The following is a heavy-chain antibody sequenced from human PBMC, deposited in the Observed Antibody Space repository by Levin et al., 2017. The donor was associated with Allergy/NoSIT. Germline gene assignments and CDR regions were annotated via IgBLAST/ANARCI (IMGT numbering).Heavy chain of an antibody. D-gene: IGHD3-10*01. CDR2: IYYSGST. V-gene: IGHV4-59*08. CDR1: GGSISSYY. Sequence: SQTLSLTCTVSGGSISSYYWSWIRPPPGKGLEWIGYIYYSGSTNYNPSLKSRVTISVDTSKNQFSLKLSSVTAADTAVYYCARLSEQDYYGSGSYYNLGWFDPWGQGTLVTVSS. J-gene: IGHJ5*02. CDR3: ARLSEQDYYGSGSYYNLGWFDP.